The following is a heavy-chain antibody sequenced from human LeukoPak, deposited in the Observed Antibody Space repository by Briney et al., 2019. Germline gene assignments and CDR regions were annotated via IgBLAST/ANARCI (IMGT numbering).Heavy chain of an antibody. CDR3: AREVTGTIDY. D-gene: IGHD1-7*01. J-gene: IGHJ4*02. CDR1: GFIVSSNY. Sequence: PGGSLRLSCAASGFIVSSNYMSWVRQAPGKGLEWVSVIYPSGGTYYADSVEGRFTISRDDSKNTLYLQMNSLRAEDTAVYYCAREVTGTIDYWGQGTLVTVSS. V-gene: IGHV3-53*01. CDR2: IYPSGGT.